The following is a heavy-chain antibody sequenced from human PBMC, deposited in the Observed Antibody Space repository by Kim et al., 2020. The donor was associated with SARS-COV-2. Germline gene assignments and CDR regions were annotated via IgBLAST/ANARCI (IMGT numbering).Heavy chain of an antibody. V-gene: IGHV2-70*01. D-gene: IGHD3-10*01. J-gene: IGHJ5*02. CDR3: ARIHYGSGSYTRFDP. Sequence: SLKTRLTISKDTSKNQVVLTMTNMDPVDTATYYCARIHYGSGSYTRFDPWGQGTLVTVSS.